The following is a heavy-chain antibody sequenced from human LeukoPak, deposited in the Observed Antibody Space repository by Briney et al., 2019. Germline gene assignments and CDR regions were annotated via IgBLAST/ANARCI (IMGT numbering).Heavy chain of an antibody. Sequence: PGGSLTLSCAASGFTFSSYAMSWVRQAPGKELEWVSAIGGSGGSTYYADSVKGRFTISRDNSKNTLYLQMNSLRAEDTAVYYCAKGIPYGSGSYFYWGQGTLVTVSS. CDR2: IGGSGGST. CDR1: GFTFSSYA. D-gene: IGHD3-10*01. V-gene: IGHV3-23*01. CDR3: AKGIPYGSGSYFY. J-gene: IGHJ4*02.